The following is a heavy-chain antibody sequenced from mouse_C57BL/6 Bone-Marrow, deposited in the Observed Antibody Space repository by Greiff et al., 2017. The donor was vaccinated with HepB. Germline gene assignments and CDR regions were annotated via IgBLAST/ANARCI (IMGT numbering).Heavy chain of an antibody. J-gene: IGHJ4*01. V-gene: IGHV1-72*01. CDR3: ATSYYYGSRWGAMDY. Sequence: QVQLQQPGAELVKPGASVKLSCKASGYTFTSYWMHWVKQRPGRGLEWIGRIDPNSGGTKYNEKFKSKATLTVDKPSSTAYMQLSSLTSEDSAVYYWATSYYYGSRWGAMDYWGQGTSVTVSS. CDR1: GYTFTSYW. D-gene: IGHD1-1*01. CDR2: IDPNSGGT.